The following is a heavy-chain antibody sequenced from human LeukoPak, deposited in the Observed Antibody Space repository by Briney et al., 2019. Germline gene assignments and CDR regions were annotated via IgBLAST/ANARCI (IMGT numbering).Heavy chain of an antibody. J-gene: IGHJ5*02. CDR1: GGTFSSYA. D-gene: IGHD4-17*01. CDR2: INAGNGNT. V-gene: IGHV1-3*01. Sequence: ASVKVSCKASGGTFSSYAISWVRQAPGQRLEWMGWINAGNGNTKYSQKFQGRVTITRDTSASTAYMELSSLRSEDTAVYYCARGPYGDYGWFDPWGQGTLVTVSS. CDR3: ARGPYGDYGWFDP.